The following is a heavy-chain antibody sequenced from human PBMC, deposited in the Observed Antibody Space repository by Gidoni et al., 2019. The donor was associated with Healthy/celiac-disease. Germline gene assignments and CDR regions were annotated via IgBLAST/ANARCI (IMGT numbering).Heavy chain of an antibody. J-gene: IGHJ6*02. CDR1: GFTFSSYA. CDR2: ISGSGGST. V-gene: IGHV3-23*04. D-gene: IGHD2-2*01. Sequence: EVQLVESGGGLVQPGGSLRLSCAASGFTFSSYAMSWVRQAPGKGLEWVSAISGSGGSTYYADSVKGRFTISRDNSKNTLYLQMNSLRAEDTAVYYCAKGRYCSSTSCYLNYGMDVWGQGTTVTVSS. CDR3: AKGRYCSSTSCYLNYGMDV.